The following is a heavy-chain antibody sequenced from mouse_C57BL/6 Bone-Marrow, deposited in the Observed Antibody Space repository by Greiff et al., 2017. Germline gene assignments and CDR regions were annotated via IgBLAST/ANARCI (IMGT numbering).Heavy chain of an antibody. D-gene: IGHD1-1*01. CDR2: IYPRSGNT. J-gene: IGHJ4*01. CDR1: GYTFTSYG. V-gene: IGHV1-81*01. CDR3: ARGYCGSSYCARDY. Sequence: QVQLQQSGAELARPGASVKLSCKASGYTFTSYGISWVKQRTGQGLEWIGEIYPRSGNTYYNAQLKGKATLTAEKYSSTAYMVLRSLTSEDSAVYICARGYCGSSYCARDYWGQGTSVTVSA.